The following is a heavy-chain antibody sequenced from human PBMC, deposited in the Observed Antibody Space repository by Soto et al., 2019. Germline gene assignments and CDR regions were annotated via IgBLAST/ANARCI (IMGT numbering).Heavy chain of an antibody. V-gene: IGHV3-7*01. J-gene: IGHJ4*02. CDR2: IKEDGSEE. Sequence: GGSLRLSCVASGFTFSSHWMSWVRQGPGKGLEWVANIKEDGSEEYYVDSVKGRFTISRDNSKNTLYLQTNSLRAEDTAVYYCAKASCTNGVCYTSPFDYWGQGTLVTVSS. CDR1: GFTFSSHW. CDR3: AKASCTNGVCYTSPFDY. D-gene: IGHD2-8*01.